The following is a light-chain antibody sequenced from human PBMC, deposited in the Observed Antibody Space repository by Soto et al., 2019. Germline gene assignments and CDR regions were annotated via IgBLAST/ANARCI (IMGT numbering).Light chain of an antibody. CDR2: EVS. J-gene: IGLJ1*01. CDR1: SSDVGGYNY. V-gene: IGLV2-14*01. Sequence: QSALTQSASVSGSPGQSITISCTGTSSDVGGYNYVSWFQQHPGKAPKLMIYEVSNRPSGVSNRFSGSKSGNTASLTISGLQAEDEADYYCSSYSDTNTLEVFGTGTKLTVL. CDR3: SSYSDTNTLEV.